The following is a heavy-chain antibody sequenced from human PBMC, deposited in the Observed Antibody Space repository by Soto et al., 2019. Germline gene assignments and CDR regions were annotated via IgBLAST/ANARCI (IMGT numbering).Heavy chain of an antibody. J-gene: IGHJ3*02. D-gene: IGHD3-22*01. Sequence: GGSLRLSCAASGFTFSSYGMHWVRQAPGKGLEWVAVIWYDGSNKYYADSVKGRFTISRDNSKNTLYLQMNSLRAEDTAVYYCARGFRGHYDSSGYLVDDDAFDIWGQGTMVTVSS. CDR3: ARGFRGHYDSSGYLVDDDAFDI. V-gene: IGHV3-33*01. CDR1: GFTFSSYG. CDR2: IWYDGSNK.